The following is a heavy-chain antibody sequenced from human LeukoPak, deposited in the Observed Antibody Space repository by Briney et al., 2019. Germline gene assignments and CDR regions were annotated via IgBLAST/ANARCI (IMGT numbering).Heavy chain of an antibody. CDR3: ARVRDSSAWNIGFDY. CDR2: ISGGSSYI. CDR1: GFTFSSYS. D-gene: IGHD6-19*01. J-gene: IGHJ4*02. Sequence: GESLRLSCAASGFTFSSYSMNWVRQAPGKGLEWVSGISGGSSYIYYADSVKGRFTISRDNAKNSLYLQMNSLRVEDTAVYYCARVRDSSAWNIGFDYWGQGTLVTVSS. V-gene: IGHV3-21*01.